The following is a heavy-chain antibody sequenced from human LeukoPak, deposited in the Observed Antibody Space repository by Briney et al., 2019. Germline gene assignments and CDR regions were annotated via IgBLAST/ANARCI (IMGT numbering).Heavy chain of an antibody. D-gene: IGHD6-19*01. Sequence: GGSLRLSCAASGFTFSSYWMSWVRQAPGKGLEWVANIKQDGSEKYYVDSVKGRFTISRDNAKNSLYLQMNSLRAEDTAVYYCARVQSVAGTPVCDYWGQGTLVTVSS. CDR1: GFTFSSYW. V-gene: IGHV3-7*03. J-gene: IGHJ4*02. CDR2: IKQDGSEK. CDR3: ARVQSVAGTPVCDY.